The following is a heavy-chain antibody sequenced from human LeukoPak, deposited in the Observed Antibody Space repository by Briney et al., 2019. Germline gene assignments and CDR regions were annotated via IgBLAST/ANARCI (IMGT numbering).Heavy chain of an antibody. Sequence: PGGSLRLSCAASGFTFSSYAMHWVRQAPGKGLEWVALISSDGSNKYYADSVKGRFTISRDNSKNTMFVQMSSLRAEDTAVYYCVRDDFYHEDLFDYWGQGTLVTVSS. J-gene: IGHJ4*02. CDR1: GFTFSSYA. D-gene: IGHD1-14*01. V-gene: IGHV3-30-3*01. CDR2: ISSDGSNK. CDR3: VRDDFYHEDLFDY.